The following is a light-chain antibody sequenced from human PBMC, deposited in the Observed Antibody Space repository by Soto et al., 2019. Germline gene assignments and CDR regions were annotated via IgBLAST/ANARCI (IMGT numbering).Light chain of an antibody. V-gene: IGKV3-20*01. J-gene: IGKJ4*01. CDR1: QSVTSSY. CDR3: QQYSTSSLT. Sequence: EIVLTQSPGTLSLSPGGRATLSCRASQSVTSSYLAWYRQKPGQAPRLLIYGTSNRATGVPDRFSGSGSGTDFTLTISRLDPEDFALYYCQQYSTSSLTFGGGTKVDI. CDR2: GTS.